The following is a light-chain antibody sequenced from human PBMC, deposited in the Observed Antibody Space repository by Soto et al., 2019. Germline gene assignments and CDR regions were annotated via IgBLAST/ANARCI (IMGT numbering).Light chain of an antibody. J-gene: IGKJ1*01. CDR3: QQYGSSGT. CDR1: QSVTNT. CDR2: YAS. Sequence: IVMTHSPATLSVSPGERVTISCSASQSVTNTLAWYQHKPGQAPRLLISYASRGATGIPSRFSGSGSGTDFTLTISRLEPEDFAVYYCQQYGSSGTFGQGTKVDIK. V-gene: IGKV3-20*01.